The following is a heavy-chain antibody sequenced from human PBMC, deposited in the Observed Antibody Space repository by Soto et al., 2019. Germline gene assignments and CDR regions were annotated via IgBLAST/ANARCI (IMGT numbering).Heavy chain of an antibody. V-gene: IGHV3-48*03. CDR3: PRALKWGTSSTLDV. CDR1: GFTFRSYE. J-gene: IGHJ6*02. CDR2: ISSSVGVV. D-gene: IGHD3-16*01. Sequence: GGSLRLSCAVFGFTFRSYEMNWVRQAPGKGLEWVSYISSSVGVVYYADSVKGRFTVSRDNAKNSLYLQLSSLRAEDTAVYYCPRALKWGTSSTLDVWGQGTRVTVSS.